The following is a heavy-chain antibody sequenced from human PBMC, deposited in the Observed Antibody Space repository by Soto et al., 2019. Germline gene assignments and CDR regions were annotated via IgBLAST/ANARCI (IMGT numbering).Heavy chain of an antibody. CDR3: ARLYSGYDGPYYFDY. J-gene: IGHJ4*02. D-gene: IGHD5-12*01. V-gene: IGHV4-59*08. CDR1: GGSISSYY. Sequence: SETLSLTCTVSGGSISSYYWSWIRQPPGKGLEWIGYIYYSGSTNYNPSLKSRVTISVDTSKNQFSLKLSSVTAADTAVYYCARLYSGYDGPYYFDYWGQGTLVTVSS. CDR2: IYYSGST.